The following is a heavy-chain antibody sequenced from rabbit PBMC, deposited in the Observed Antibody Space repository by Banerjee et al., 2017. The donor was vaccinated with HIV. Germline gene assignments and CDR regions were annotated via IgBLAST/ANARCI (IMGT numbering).Heavy chain of an antibody. CDR2: INTSSGNI. Sequence: QEQLEESGGDLVKPEGSLTLTCTASGFSFSNKYVMCWVRQAPGKGLEWIACINTSSGNIVYATWAKGRFTISKTSWTTVTLQMTSLTGADTATYFCARFFPVNSAYYDLWGPGTLVTVS. J-gene: IGHJ4*01. CDR3: ARFFPVNSAYYDL. D-gene: IGHD1-1*01. V-gene: IGHV1S45*01. CDR1: GFSFSNKYV.